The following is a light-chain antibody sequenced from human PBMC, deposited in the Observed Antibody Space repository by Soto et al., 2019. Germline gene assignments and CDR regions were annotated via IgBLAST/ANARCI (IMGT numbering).Light chain of an antibody. CDR3: SSHTISSALQV. CDR1: ISDFVVYNY. CDR2: GVS. V-gene: IGLV2-14*01. J-gene: IGLJ1*01. Sequence: QSLLTQPASVSGSPGPSITISCSGTISDFVVYNYVSWYQQHPGKAPKLMIYGVSNRPSGVSNRFSGSKSGNTASLTISGLQADDEADYYCSSHTISSALQVFGTGTKVTVL.